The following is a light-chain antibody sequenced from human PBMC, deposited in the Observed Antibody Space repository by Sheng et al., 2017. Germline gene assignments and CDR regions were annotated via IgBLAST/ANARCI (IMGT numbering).Light chain of an antibody. V-gene: IGLV3-9*01. CDR3: HVWDDNTGDV. Sequence: SYELTQPLSVSVALGQTARIPCGGNNIGSRGVHWYRQRPGRAPVLVIYRDARRPSGIPERFSGSNSGNTATLTISRVQDGDEADYYCHVWDDNTGDVFGSGTTVTVL. J-gene: IGLJ1*01. CDR1: NIGSRG. CDR2: RDA.